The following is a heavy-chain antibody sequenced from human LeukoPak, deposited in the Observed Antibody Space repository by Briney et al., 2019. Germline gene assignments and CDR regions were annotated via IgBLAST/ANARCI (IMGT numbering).Heavy chain of an antibody. V-gene: IGHV4-39*01. J-gene: IGHJ4*02. CDR2: IYYSGST. D-gene: IGHD1-26*01. Sequence: SSETLSLTCTVPGGSISSRSCCWGWIRQPPGKGLEWIGTIYYSGSTYYNPSLKSRVSISVDTSKNQFSLRLSSVTAADTAVYYCARQVYSGTHYFDYWGQGTLVTVSS. CDR3: ARQVYSGTHYFDY. CDR1: GGSISSRSCC.